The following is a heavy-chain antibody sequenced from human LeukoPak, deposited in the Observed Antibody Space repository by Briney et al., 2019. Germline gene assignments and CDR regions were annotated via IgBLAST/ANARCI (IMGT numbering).Heavy chain of an antibody. J-gene: IGHJ6*03. V-gene: IGHV3-11*04. CDR3: AREDKYSSGWYNYYYYMDV. D-gene: IGHD6-19*01. CDR2: ISSSGSTI. Sequence: PGGSLRLSCAASGFTFSDYYMSWIRQAPGKGLEWVSYISSSGSTIYYADSVKGRFTISRDNAKNSLYLQMNSLRAEDTAVYYCAREDKYSSGWYNYYYYMDVWGKGTTVTISS. CDR1: GFTFSDYY.